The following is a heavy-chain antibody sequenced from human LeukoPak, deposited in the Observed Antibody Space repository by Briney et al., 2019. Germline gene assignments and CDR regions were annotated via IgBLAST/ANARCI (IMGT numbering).Heavy chain of an antibody. CDR1: GYTFTGYY. J-gene: IGHJ3*02. CDR3: AVGYSYGYLTAFDI. Sequence: ASVKVSCKASGYTFTGYYMHWVRQAPGQGLEWMGWINPNSGGTNYAQKLQGRVTMTRDPSISTAYMELSRLRSDDTAVYYCAVGYSYGYLTAFDIWGQGTMVTVSS. D-gene: IGHD5-18*01. CDR2: INPNSGGT. V-gene: IGHV1-2*02.